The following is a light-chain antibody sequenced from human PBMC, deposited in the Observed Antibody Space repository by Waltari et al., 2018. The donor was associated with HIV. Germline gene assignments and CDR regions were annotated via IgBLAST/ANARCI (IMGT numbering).Light chain of an antibody. CDR1: NSDIGTSAY. Sequence: QSALTQPPSATGSPGQSVTLSCTATNSDIGTSAYFSCYQQHPGKAPKLVISEVTKRPSGVSDRFSGSKSGNTAFLTVSGLQAEDEADYYCSSFANRDGFYVLFGGGTRLTVL. V-gene: IGLV2-8*01. CDR2: EVT. CDR3: SSFANRDGFYVL. J-gene: IGLJ2*01.